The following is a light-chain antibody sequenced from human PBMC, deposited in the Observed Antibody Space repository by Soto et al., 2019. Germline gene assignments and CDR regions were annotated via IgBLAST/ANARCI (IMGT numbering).Light chain of an antibody. CDR1: QSINWY. J-gene: IGKJ1*01. CDR2: AAS. CDR3: QQHYITPWT. V-gene: IGKV1-39*01. Sequence: IKLNMSAASVSASKKDRVTITCRASQSINWYLNWYQQKPGKAPNLLIYAASSLQSGVPSRFSGSGSGTDFTLTISSLQSEDFATYYCQQHYITPWTFCQGT.